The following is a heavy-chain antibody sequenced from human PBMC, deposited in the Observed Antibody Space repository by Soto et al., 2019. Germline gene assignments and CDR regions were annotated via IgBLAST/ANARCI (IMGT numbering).Heavy chain of an antibody. CDR1: GFTLRNYA. D-gene: IGHD1-20*01. V-gene: IGHV3-23*01. Sequence: SGGSLRLSCEASGFTLRNYAMTWIRQAPGKGLEWVSLISANDVGTYYAESVKTRFTISTDQSRNTVYLQMDSLRADDTAIYYCAKAKNDYNWDNRPPFDYWGQGXLVTVSS. CDR2: ISANDVGT. CDR3: AKAKNDYNWDNRPPFDY. J-gene: IGHJ4*02.